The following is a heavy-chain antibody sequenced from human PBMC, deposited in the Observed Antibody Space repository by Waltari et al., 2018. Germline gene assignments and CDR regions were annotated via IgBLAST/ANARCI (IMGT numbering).Heavy chain of an antibody. Sequence: QVQLVQSGAEVKKPGASVKVSCKVSGYTLTELSIHWVRQAPGKGLEWMGGFEPEDGETIYAQKFQGRVTMTEDTSTDTAYMELSSLRSEDTAVYYCATRTGMTTVTSYWYFDLWGRGTLVTVSS. CDR1: GYTLTELS. J-gene: IGHJ2*01. CDR3: ATRTGMTTVTSYWYFDL. V-gene: IGHV1-24*01. D-gene: IGHD4-4*01. CDR2: FEPEDGET.